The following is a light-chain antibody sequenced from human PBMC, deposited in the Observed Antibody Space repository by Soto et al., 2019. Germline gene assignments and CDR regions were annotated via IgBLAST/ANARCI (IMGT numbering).Light chain of an antibody. J-gene: IGKJ3*01. Sequence: DIQMTQSPSSLSASVGDRVTITCRASQGIRNYLAWYQQTPGKVPKLLIYAASILQSGVPSRFSGSGSGTDFTLTISSLQPEDFATYYCLKYYGAPFTFGPGTKVDIK. CDR1: QGIRNY. CDR3: LKYYGAPFT. CDR2: AAS. V-gene: IGKV1-27*01.